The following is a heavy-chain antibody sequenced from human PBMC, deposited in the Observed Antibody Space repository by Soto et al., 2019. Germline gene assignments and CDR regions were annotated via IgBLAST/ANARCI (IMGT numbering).Heavy chain of an antibody. CDR3: AEDDFWGGFRHDF. D-gene: IGHD3-3*01. CDR2: ISSGSGTT. CDR1: GFTFSGYA. J-gene: IGHJ4*02. V-gene: IGHV3-23*01. Sequence: EVRLLESGGGLVQPGGSLRLSCAASGFTFSGYAMSWVRQAPGKGLEWVSAISSGSGTTYYADSVKGRFTISRDNPKSTLYLQMNSLRDEDTAVYYCAEDDFWGGFRHDFWGQGTLVTFSS.